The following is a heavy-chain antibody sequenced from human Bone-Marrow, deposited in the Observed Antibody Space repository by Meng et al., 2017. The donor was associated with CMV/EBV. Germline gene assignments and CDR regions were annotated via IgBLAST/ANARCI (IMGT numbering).Heavy chain of an antibody. CDR2: IYYSGST. CDR1: GGSISSSSYY. D-gene: IGHD6-25*01. Sequence: SETRSPTSTVAGGSISSSSYYWGWIRQPPGKGLEWIGSIYYSGSTYYNPSPKSRVTISVDTSKNQFSLKLSSVTAADTAVYYCARVGVAAAAFDIWGQGTMVTVSS. V-gene: IGHV4-39*07. J-gene: IGHJ3*02. CDR3: ARVGVAAAAFDI.